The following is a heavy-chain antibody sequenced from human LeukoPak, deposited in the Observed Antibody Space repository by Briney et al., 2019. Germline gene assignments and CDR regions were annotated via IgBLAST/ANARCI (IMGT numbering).Heavy chain of an antibody. Sequence: GGSLRLSCAASGFTFSDYYMSWIRQAPGKGLEWVSYISSSGSTIYYADSVKGRFTISRDSAKNSLYLQMNSLRAVDTAVYYCARDNTIFGVVKFDYWGQGTLVTVSS. V-gene: IGHV3-11*04. D-gene: IGHD3-3*01. CDR3: ARDNTIFGVVKFDY. J-gene: IGHJ4*02. CDR1: GFTFSDYY. CDR2: ISSSGSTI.